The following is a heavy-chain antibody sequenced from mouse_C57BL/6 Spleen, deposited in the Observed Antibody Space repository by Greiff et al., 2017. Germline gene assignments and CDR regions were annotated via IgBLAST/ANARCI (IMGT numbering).Heavy chain of an antibody. CDR3: VRVYYGYGDWYFDV. D-gene: IGHD2-2*01. CDR1: GFTFNTYA. Sequence: EVQGVESGGGLVQPKGSLKLSCAASGFTFNTYAMHWVRQAPGTGLEWVARIRSKSSNYATYYADSVKDRFTISRDDSQSMLYLQMNTLKAEDTAMYYCVRVYYGYGDWYFDVWGTGTTVTGSS. V-gene: IGHV10-3*01. J-gene: IGHJ1*03. CDR2: IRSKSSNYAT.